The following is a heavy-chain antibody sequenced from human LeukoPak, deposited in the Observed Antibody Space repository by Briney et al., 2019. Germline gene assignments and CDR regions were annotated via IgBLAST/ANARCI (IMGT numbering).Heavy chain of an antibody. Sequence: GGSLRLSCAASGFTFSSYAMSWVRQAPGKGLEWVSVIYSGGSTYYADSVKGRFTISRDNSKNTLYLQMNSLRAEDTAVYYCARHQTVEMATILDWDQGTLVTVSS. CDR3: ARHQTVEMATILD. CDR1: GFTFSSYA. V-gene: IGHV3-66*04. D-gene: IGHD5-24*01. J-gene: IGHJ4*02. CDR2: IYSGGST.